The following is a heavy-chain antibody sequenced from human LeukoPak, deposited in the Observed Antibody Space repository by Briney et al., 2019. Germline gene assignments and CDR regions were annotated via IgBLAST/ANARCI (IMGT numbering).Heavy chain of an antibody. D-gene: IGHD5-24*01. CDR2: FDPEDGET. CDR1: GYTLTELS. CDR3: ARGRDGYNPAGGYFDY. J-gene: IGHJ4*02. Sequence: GASVKVSCKVSGYTLTELSMHWVRQAPGKGLEWMGGFDPEDGETIYAQKFQGRVTITADESTSTAYMELSSLRSEDTAVYYCARGRDGYNPAGGYFDYWGQGTLVTVSS. V-gene: IGHV1-24*01.